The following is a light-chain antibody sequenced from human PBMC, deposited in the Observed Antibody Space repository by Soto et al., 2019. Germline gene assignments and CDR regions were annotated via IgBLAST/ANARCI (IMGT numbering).Light chain of an antibody. V-gene: IGKV3D-20*01. CDR2: ESS. CDR1: QSITASQ. J-gene: IGKJ1*01. Sequence: ETVLTQSPGTLSLSPGERATLSCRASQSITASQFAWYQQKPGLAPRLLMSESSIRATGIPDRFSGSGSGTNFTLTINRLEPEDFAVYYCQQYGYSPRTFGQGTKVDIK. CDR3: QQYGYSPRT.